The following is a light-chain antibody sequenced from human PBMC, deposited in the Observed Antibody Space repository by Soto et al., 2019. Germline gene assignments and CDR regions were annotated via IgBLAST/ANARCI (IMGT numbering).Light chain of an antibody. J-gene: IGKJ1*01. V-gene: IGKV1-8*01. CDR2: AAS. CDR1: QGISSY. Sequence: AIRMTQSPSSLSASTGDRVTITCRASQGISSYLAWYQQKPGKAPKLLIYAASTLQSGVPSRFSGSGSGTDFTLTISCLQSEDFANYYCQQYYSYAWTFGQGTK. CDR3: QQYYSYAWT.